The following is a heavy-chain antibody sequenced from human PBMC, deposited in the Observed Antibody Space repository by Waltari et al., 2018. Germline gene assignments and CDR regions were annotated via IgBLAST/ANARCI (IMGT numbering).Heavy chain of an antibody. Sequence: QLQLQESAPGLVKPSETLSLTCTVSGGSISSSSYYWGWIRQPPGKGLEWIGSIYYSGSTYYNPSLKSRVTISVDTSKNQFSLKLSSVTAADTAVYYCARGKDQYYDILTGYYMDVWGKGTTVTVSS. CDR3: ARGKDQYYDILTGYYMDV. J-gene: IGHJ6*03. CDR2: IYYSGST. CDR1: GGSISSSSYY. V-gene: IGHV4-39*01. D-gene: IGHD3-9*01.